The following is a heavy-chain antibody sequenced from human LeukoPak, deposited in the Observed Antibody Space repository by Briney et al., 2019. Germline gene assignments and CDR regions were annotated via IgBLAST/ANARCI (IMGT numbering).Heavy chain of an antibody. J-gene: IGHJ4*02. D-gene: IGHD3-22*01. CDR1: GGTFSGYA. Sequence: ASVKVSCKASGGTFSGYAISWVRQAPGQGLEWMGRIIPILGIANYAQKFQGRVTITADKSTSTAYMELSSLRSEDTAVYYCARDHGPDYYDSSGYYSPFDYWGQGTLVTVSS. V-gene: IGHV1-69*04. CDR3: ARDHGPDYYDSSGYYSPFDY. CDR2: IIPILGIA.